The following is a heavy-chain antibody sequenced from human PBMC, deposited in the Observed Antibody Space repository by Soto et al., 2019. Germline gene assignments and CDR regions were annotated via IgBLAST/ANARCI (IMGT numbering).Heavy chain of an antibody. CDR3: AREYNWNRHFDY. D-gene: IGHD1-20*01. J-gene: IGHJ4*02. CDR2: IYYSGST. CDR1: GGSISSGDYY. V-gene: IGHV4-30-4*01. Sequence: PSETLSLTCTVSGGSISSGDYYWSWIRQPPGKGLEWIGYIYYSGSTYYNPSLKSRVTISVDTSKNQFSLKLSSVTAADTAVYYCAREYNWNRHFDYWGQGTLVTVSS.